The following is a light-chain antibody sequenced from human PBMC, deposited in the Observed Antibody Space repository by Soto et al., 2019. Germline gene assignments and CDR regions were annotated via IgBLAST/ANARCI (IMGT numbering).Light chain of an antibody. Sequence: TQSPATLSVSPGERATLSCRASQSVSSNLVWYQQKPGQAPRLLIYGASTRATGIPARFSGSGSGTEFTLTINSLQSEDFAVYYCQQYNDWVTFGGGTKVEI. CDR1: QSVSSN. CDR3: QQYNDWVT. J-gene: IGKJ4*01. V-gene: IGKV3-15*01. CDR2: GAS.